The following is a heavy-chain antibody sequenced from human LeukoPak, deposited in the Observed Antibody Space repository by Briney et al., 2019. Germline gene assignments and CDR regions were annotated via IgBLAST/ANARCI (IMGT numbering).Heavy chain of an antibody. V-gene: IGHV4-39*07. D-gene: IGHD1-7*01. CDR3: ARSPTGTTFDY. CDR2: IYYSGST. Sequence: SETLSLTCTVSGGSISSSSYYWGWIRQPPGKGLEWIGSIYYSGSTYYNPSLKSRVTISVDTSKNQFSLKLSSVTAADTAVYYCARSPTGTTFDYWGQGTLVTVSS. J-gene: IGHJ4*02. CDR1: GGSISSSSYY.